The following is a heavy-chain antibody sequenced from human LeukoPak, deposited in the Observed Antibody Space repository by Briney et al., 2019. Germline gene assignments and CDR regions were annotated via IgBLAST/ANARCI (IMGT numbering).Heavy chain of an antibody. D-gene: IGHD3-22*01. CDR3: VRLLPSSGYVLGDWFDP. CDR2: IYHSGST. J-gene: IGHJ5*02. CDR1: GDSISSTNW. Sequence: PSETLSLTCGVSGDSISSTNWWSWVRQPPGKGLEWIGEIYHSGSTNYNPSLKSRVTISVDKPKNQFSLKLISVTAADTAVYYCVRLLPSSGYVLGDWFDPWGQGTLVTVSS. V-gene: IGHV4-4*02.